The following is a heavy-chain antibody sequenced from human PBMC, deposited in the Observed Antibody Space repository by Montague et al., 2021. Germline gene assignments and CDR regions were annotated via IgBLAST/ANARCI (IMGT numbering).Heavy chain of an antibody. V-gene: IGHV4-61*02. Sequence: SLSLACSVSGDSISSYEYYWTWIRQPAGRGLEWIGRVYKRGDTNTNPSLRSRLTLSVDTSKNHFSLTVTSATAADTAVYFCARDSPVVEPWVGEHKGAFDIWGQGTMVTVSS. CDR2: VYKRGDT. D-gene: IGHD3-10*01. CDR1: GDSISSYEYY. CDR3: ARDSPVVEPWVGEHKGAFDI. J-gene: IGHJ3*02.